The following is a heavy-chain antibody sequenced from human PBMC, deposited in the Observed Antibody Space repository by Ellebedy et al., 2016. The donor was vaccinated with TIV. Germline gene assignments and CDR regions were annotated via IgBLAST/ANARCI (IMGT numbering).Heavy chain of an antibody. CDR3: AKDGSYGDFRSPAHAFVM. CDR1: GFSFRSYW. CDR2: INQDESQR. Sequence: GESLKISCGASGFSFRSYWMTWVRQAPGRGLEWVANINQDESQRYYVDSVEGRFTISRDNTESSLYLQMNSRRAEDTALYYCAKDGSYGDFRSPAHAFVMWGQGTLVTVSA. J-gene: IGHJ3*02. V-gene: IGHV3-7*01. D-gene: IGHD4-17*01.